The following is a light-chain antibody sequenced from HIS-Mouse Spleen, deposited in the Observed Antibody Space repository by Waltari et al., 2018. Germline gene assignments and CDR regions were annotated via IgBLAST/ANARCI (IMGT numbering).Light chain of an antibody. J-gene: IGLJ2*01. CDR2: DVS. CDR3: SSYTSSSFNVV. V-gene: IGLV2-14*03. Sequence: QSALTQPASVSGSPGQSITISCPGTSSDVGGDNYVSWYQQHPGKAPKLMIYDVSNRPSGVSNRFSGSKSGNTASLTISGLQAEDEADYYCSSYTSSSFNVVFGGGTKLTVL. CDR1: SSDVGGDNY.